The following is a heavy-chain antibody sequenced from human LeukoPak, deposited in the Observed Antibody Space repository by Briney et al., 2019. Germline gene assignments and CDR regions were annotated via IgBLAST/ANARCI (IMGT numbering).Heavy chain of an antibody. D-gene: IGHD5-12*01. V-gene: IGHV3-30*02. CDR2: IRYEGSNK. Sequence: GGSLRLSCAASGFTLSNYGMHWVRQAPGKGVEWVAFIRYEGSNKYYADSVKGRFTISRDNSKNTLYLQMNSLRAEDTAVYYCAKDLWGYKGYWGQGTLVTVSS. CDR1: GFTLSNYG. J-gene: IGHJ4*02. CDR3: AKDLWGYKGY.